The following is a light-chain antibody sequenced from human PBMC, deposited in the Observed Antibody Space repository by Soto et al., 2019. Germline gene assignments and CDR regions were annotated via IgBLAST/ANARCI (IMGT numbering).Light chain of an antibody. J-gene: IGKJ4*01. V-gene: IGKV3D-20*02. Sequence: EIVLTQSPGTLSLSPGEIATLSFSASQSVSSSSLAWYQQNPGQAPRLLIYEASSRATGIPDRFSGSGSGTEFTLTISSLQPEDFATYYCQQANSFPLTFGGGTKVDIK. CDR1: QSVSSSS. CDR3: QQANSFPLT. CDR2: EAS.